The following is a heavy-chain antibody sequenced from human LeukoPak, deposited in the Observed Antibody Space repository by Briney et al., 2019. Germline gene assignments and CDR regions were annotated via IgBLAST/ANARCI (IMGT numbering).Heavy chain of an antibody. CDR1: GVTFNDYW. CDR2: INEDGSAK. V-gene: IGHV3-7*01. J-gene: IGHJ3*02. CDR3: ARDNEGYSSPRGAFDI. D-gene: IGHD6-13*01. Sequence: GGSLRLSCTASGVTFNDYWMTWVRQTPGKGLEWLANINEDGSAKNYVDSVKGRFTISRDNAVNSLYLQMNSLRAEDTAVYYCARDNEGYSSPRGAFDIWGQGTMVTVSS.